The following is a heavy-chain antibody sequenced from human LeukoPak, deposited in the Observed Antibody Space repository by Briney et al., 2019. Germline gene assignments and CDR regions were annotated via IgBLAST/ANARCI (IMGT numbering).Heavy chain of an antibody. CDR3: ARGMTNPFDY. V-gene: IGHV3-53*04. CDR2: IYSGGST. CDR1: GFTVSTNY. Sequence: GGSLRLSCAASGFTVSTNYMSWVRQAPGKGLEWVSVIYSGGSTYYADSGKGRFTISSHNSENTLYLQMNSLRPEHTAVYYCARGMTNPFDYWGQGTLVTVSS. J-gene: IGHJ4*02. D-gene: IGHD4-11*01.